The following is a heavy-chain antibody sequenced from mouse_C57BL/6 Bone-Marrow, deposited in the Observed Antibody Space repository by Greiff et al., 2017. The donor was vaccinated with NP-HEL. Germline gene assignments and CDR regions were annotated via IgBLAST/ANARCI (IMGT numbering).Heavy chain of an antibody. Sequence: VQLQQSGAELAKPGASVKLSCKASGYTFTSYWMHWVKQRPGQGLEWIGYINPSSGYTKYNQKFKDKATLTAAKSSSTAYMQLSSLTYEDSAFYYCARSPSYYYGSRYWYFDVWGTGTTVTVSS. J-gene: IGHJ1*03. D-gene: IGHD1-1*01. CDR1: GYTFTSYW. CDR3: ARSPSYYYGSRYWYFDV. V-gene: IGHV1-7*01. CDR2: INPSSGYT.